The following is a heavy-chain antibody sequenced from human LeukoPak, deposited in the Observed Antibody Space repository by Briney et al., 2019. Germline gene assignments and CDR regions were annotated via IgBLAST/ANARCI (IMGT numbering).Heavy chain of an antibody. J-gene: IGHJ4*02. D-gene: IGHD6-6*01. V-gene: IGHV3-21*01. CDR1: GFTFSSYS. Sequence: PGGSLRLSCAASGFTFSSYSMNWVRQAPGKGLEWVSSISSSSSYIYYADSVKGRFTISRDNAKNSLYLQMNSLRAEDTAVYYCARSAPVWAPPEIAALDYWGQGTLVTVSS. CDR2: ISSSSSYI. CDR3: ARSAPVWAPPEIAALDY.